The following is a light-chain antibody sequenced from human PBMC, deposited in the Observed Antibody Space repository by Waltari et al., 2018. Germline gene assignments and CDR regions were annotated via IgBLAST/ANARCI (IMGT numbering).Light chain of an antibody. CDR1: QSLFWGKDKNNY. J-gene: IGKJ2*01. V-gene: IGKV4-1*01. CDR3: QQYYSTPQT. CDR2: WAS. Sequence: DIVMTQSPDSLPVSLGETVTINCISSQSLFWGKDKNNYLAWYRQKPGQPPKLLIYWASTRESGVPDRFSGSGSGTDFTLTISSLQAEDVAVYYCQQYYSTPQTFGQGTKLEIK.